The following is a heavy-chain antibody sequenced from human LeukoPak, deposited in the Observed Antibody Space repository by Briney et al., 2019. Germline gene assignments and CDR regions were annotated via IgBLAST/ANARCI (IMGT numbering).Heavy chain of an antibody. CDR3: AHGDYDFWSGPRT. V-gene: IGHV3-30*03. CDR1: GFIFSSYG. Sequence: GGSLRLSCAASGFIFSSYGMHWVRQAPGKGLEWVAVISYDGSNKYYADSVKGRFTISRDNSKNTLYLQMNSLRAEDTAVYYCAHGDYDFWSGPRTWGQGTLVTVSS. D-gene: IGHD3-3*01. CDR2: ISYDGSNK. J-gene: IGHJ5*02.